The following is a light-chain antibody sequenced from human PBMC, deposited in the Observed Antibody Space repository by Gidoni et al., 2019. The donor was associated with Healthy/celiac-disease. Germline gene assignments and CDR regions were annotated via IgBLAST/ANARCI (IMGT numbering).Light chain of an antibody. J-gene: IGKJ1*01. CDR1: QSISSW. CDR2: DAS. Sequence: DLHMTQSPSTLSASVGDRVTITCRASQSISSWLAWYQQKPGKAPKLLIYDASSLESGVPSRFSGSGSGTEFTLTISSLQPDDFATYYCQQYNSYSWTFGQGTKVEIK. CDR3: QQYNSYSWT. V-gene: IGKV1-5*01.